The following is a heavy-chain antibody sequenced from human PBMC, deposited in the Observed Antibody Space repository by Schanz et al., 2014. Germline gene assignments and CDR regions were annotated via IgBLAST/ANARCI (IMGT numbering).Heavy chain of an antibody. Sequence: VQLLESGGGVVQPGRSLRLSCAASGFIFSSYGMHWVRQAPGKGLEWVAAMSYDGSIKYYGDSVKGRFTISRDNSKNTLYLHMNTLRSEDTAVYYCAKDSTHIDIVLVPTAIDYWGQGTLVTVSS. CDR1: GFIFSSYG. CDR2: MSYDGSIK. J-gene: IGHJ4*02. CDR3: AKDSTHIDIVLVPTAIDY. V-gene: IGHV3-30*18. D-gene: IGHD2-2*01.